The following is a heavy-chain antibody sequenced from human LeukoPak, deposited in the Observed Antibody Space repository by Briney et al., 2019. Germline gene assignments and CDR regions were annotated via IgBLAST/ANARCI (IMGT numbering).Heavy chain of an antibody. CDR3: VREAGYCASVYLKSNWFDP. CDR1: GFPFSRHA. CDR2: ISNGET. D-gene: IGHD2-8*02. V-gene: IGHV3-23*01. Sequence: SGGSLRLSCAASGFPFSRHAMSWVRQPPGKGLEWVSAISNGETYYADSVRGRFTISRDDSKNTVYLQMNSLRDEDTALYYCVREAGYCASVYLKSNWFDPWGPGTLATVSS. J-gene: IGHJ5*02.